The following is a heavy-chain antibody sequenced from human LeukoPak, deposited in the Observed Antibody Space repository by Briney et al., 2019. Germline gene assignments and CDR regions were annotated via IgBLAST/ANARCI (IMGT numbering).Heavy chain of an antibody. Sequence: SQTLSLTCAISGDSVSTNSAAWNWIRQSPSRGLEWLGRTYYRSKYYFDYAVSVKSRITINPDTSKNRFSLQLSSVTPEDTAVYCCARERLHDYSRTLDYWGQGTLVTVSS. D-gene: IGHD4-11*01. CDR2: TYYRSKYYF. V-gene: IGHV6-1*01. CDR3: ARERLHDYSRTLDY. J-gene: IGHJ4*02. CDR1: GDSVSTNSAA.